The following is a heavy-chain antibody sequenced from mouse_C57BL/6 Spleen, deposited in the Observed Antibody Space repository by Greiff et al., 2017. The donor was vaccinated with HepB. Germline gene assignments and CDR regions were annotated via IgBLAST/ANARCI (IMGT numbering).Heavy chain of an antibody. J-gene: IGHJ3*01. CDR2: IHPNSGST. Sequence: VQLQQPGAELVKPGASVKLSCKASGYTFTSYWMHWVKQRPGQGLEWIGMIHPNSGSTNYNEKFKSKATLTVDKSSSTAYMQLSSLTSEDSAVYYCARFEYDGWFAYWGQGTLVTVSA. D-gene: IGHD2-4*01. CDR3: ARFEYDGWFAY. CDR1: GYTFTSYW. V-gene: IGHV1-64*01.